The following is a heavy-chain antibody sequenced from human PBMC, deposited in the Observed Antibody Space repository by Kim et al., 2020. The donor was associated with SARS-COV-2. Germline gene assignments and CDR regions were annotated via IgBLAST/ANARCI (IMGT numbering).Heavy chain of an antibody. CDR3: AKDPSQLGYCSGGSCYPDY. J-gene: IGHJ4*02. Sequence: GGSLRLSCAASGFTFSSYAMSWVRQAPGKGLEWVSAISGSGGSTYYADSVKGRFTISRDNSKNTLYLQMNSLRAEDTAVYYCAKDPSQLGYCSGGSCYPDYWGQGTLVTVSS. D-gene: IGHD2-15*01. V-gene: IGHV3-23*01. CDR2: ISGSGGST. CDR1: GFTFSSYA.